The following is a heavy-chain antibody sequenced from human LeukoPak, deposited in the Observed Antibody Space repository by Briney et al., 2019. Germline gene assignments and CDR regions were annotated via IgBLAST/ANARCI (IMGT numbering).Heavy chain of an antibody. D-gene: IGHD6-19*01. CDR2: IYYSGST. CDR1: GGSISSGGYY. CDR3: ARCPPGIAVANTANDY. V-gene: IGHV4-31*03. J-gene: IGHJ4*02. Sequence: MPSQTLSLTCTVSGGSISSGGYYWSWIRQPPGKGLEWIGYIYYSGSTYYNPSLKSRVTISVDTSKNQFSLKLSSVTAADTAVYYCARCPPGIAVANTANDYWGQGTLVTVSS.